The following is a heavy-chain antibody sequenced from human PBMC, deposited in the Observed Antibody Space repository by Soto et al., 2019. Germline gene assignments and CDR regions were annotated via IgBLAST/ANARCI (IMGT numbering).Heavy chain of an antibody. CDR2: IYYSGST. Sequence: PSETLSLTCTVSGGSISSYYWSWIRQPPGKGLEWIGYIYYSGSTNYNPSLKSLVTISVDTSKNQFSLKLSSVTAADTAVYYCARHAPTYYDFWSGPARILHYYYYYMDVWGKGTTVTAP. CDR1: GGSISSYY. D-gene: IGHD3-3*01. J-gene: IGHJ6*03. CDR3: ARHAPTYYDFWSGPARILHYYYYYMDV. V-gene: IGHV4-59*08.